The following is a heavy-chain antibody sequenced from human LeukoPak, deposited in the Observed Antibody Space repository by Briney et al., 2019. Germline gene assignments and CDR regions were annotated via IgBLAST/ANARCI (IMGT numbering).Heavy chain of an antibody. D-gene: IGHD3-22*01. V-gene: IGHV4-59*01. Sequence: PSETLSLTCSVSGGSISSNYRSWIRQPPGKGLEWIGYISYSGSTNYNPSLRSRVTILVDTSKNQFSLELRSVTAADTAVYHCARGYFDSSGYSVPFDSWGQGTLVTVSS. CDR2: ISYSGST. CDR1: GGSISSNY. J-gene: IGHJ4*02. CDR3: ARGYFDSSGYSVPFDS.